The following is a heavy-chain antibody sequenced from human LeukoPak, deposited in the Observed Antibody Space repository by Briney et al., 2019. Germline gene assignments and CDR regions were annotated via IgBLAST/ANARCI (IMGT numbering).Heavy chain of an antibody. CDR2: INSDGSRT. J-gene: IGHJ4*02. CDR1: GFTFSTYW. Sequence: GGSLRLSCAASGFTFSTYWMHWVRQAPGKGLVWVSRINSDGSRTTYADSVKGRFTISRDNAKNTLYLQMNSLRAEDTAVYFCARPMGYCSSISCSYYFDNWGQGTLVTVSS. D-gene: IGHD2-2*01. V-gene: IGHV3-74*01. CDR3: ARPMGYCSSISCSYYFDN.